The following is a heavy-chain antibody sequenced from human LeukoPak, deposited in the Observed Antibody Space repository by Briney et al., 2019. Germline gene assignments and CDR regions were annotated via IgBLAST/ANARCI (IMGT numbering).Heavy chain of an antibody. CDR3: ASLVGATPDFDY. J-gene: IGHJ4*02. CDR2: IYYSGST. CDR1: GGSISSGSYY. V-gene: IGHV4-39*01. D-gene: IGHD1-26*01. Sequence: PSETLSLTCTVSGGSISSGSYYWGWIRQPPGKGLEWIGSIYYSGSTYYNPSLKSRVTISVDTSKNQFSLKLSSVTAADTAVYYCASLVGATPDFDYWGQGTLVTVSS.